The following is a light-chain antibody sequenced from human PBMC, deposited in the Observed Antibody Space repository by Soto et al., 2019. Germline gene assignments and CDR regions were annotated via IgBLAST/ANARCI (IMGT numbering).Light chain of an antibody. CDR1: QSVLYSSDNTNY. J-gene: IGKJ2*01. CDR2: WAS. Sequence: DIVMTQSPDSLAVSLGERATINCKSSQSVLYSSDNTNYLTWYQQRPGQPPKLLISWASTRESGVPDRFSGSGSGTDFTLTISSLQAEDVAVYYCQQYYTTPYTFGQGTKLEIK. V-gene: IGKV4-1*01. CDR3: QQYYTTPYT.